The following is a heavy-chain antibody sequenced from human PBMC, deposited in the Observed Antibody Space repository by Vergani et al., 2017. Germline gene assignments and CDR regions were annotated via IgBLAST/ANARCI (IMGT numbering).Heavy chain of an antibody. CDR3: ATDLGYCSGGSCYPEDY. CDR2: FDPEDGET. D-gene: IGHD2-15*01. J-gene: IGHJ4*02. V-gene: IGHV1-24*01. CDR1: GFTLTELS. Sequence: QVQLVQSGAEVKKPGASVKVSCKVSGFTLTELSMHWVRQAPGKGLEWRGGFDPEDGETIYAQKFQGRVTMTEDTSTDTAYMELSSLRSEDTAVYYCATDLGYCSGGSCYPEDYWGQGTLVTVSS.